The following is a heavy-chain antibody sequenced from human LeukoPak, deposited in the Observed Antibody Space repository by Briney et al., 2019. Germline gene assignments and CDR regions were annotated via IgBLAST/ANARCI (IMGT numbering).Heavy chain of an antibody. D-gene: IGHD4/OR15-4a*01. CDR3: AKDKVHRSYYYGMDV. J-gene: IGHJ6*02. CDR1: GFTFDDYA. V-gene: IGHV3-43*02. Sequence: GGSLRLSCAASGFTFDDYAMHWVRQAPGKGLEWVSLISGDGGSTYYADSVKGRFTISRDNSKNSLYLQMNSLRTEDTALYHCAKDKVHRSYYYGMDVWGQGTTVTVSS. CDR2: ISGDGGST.